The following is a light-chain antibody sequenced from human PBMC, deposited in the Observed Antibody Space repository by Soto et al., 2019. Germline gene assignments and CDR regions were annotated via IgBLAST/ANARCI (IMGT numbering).Light chain of an antibody. CDR1: SSNIGNNY. V-gene: IGLV1-51*01. CDR2: DNN. CDR3: GTWDSSLSAHV. J-gene: IGLJ1*01. Sequence: QSVLTQPPSVSAAPGQKVTISCSGSSSNIGNNYVSWYQQLPGTAPKLLIYDNNKRPSGIPDRFSGSKSGTSATLGITGFQTGDEADYYCGTWDSSLSAHVFGTGTKVTVL.